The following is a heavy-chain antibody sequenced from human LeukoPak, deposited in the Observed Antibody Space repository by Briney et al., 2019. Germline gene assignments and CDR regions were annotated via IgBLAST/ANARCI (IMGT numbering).Heavy chain of an antibody. Sequence: SVKVSCKASGGTFSSYAISWVRQAPGQGLEWMGGIIPIFGTANYAQKFQGRVTITADESTSTAYMELSSLRSEDTAVYYCARVLSGIAIFGVVLDVWGQGTTVTVSS. CDR1: GGTFSSYA. J-gene: IGHJ6*02. CDR3: ARVLSGIAIFGVVLDV. CDR2: IIPIFGTA. V-gene: IGHV1-69*01. D-gene: IGHD3-3*01.